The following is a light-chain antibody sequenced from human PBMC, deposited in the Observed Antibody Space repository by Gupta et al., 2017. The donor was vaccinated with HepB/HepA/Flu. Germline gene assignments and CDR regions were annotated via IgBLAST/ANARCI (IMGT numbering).Light chain of an antibody. CDR3: QQSYSTPRT. CDR1: QSISSY. J-gene: IGKJ3*01. Sequence: DIQTTQSPSSLSASVGDRVTITCRASQSISSYLNWYQKKPGKAPKLLIYAASSLQSGVPSRFSGSESGTDFTLTISRLQPEDFANYYCQQSYSTPRTFGHGTRVEIK. CDR2: AAS. V-gene: IGKV1-39*01.